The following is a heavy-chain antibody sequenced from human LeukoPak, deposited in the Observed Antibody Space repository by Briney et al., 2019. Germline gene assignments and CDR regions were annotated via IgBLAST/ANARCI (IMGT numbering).Heavy chain of an antibody. CDR3: ANSYSSSWYFGNYFDY. D-gene: IGHD6-13*01. Sequence: GGSLRLSCAASGFTFSSYAMSRVRQAPGKGLEWVSAISGSGGSTYYADSVKGRFTISRDNSKNTLYLQMNSLRAEDTAVYYCANSYSSSWYFGNYFDYWGQGTLVTVSS. CDR1: GFTFSSYA. CDR2: ISGSGGST. J-gene: IGHJ4*02. V-gene: IGHV3-23*01.